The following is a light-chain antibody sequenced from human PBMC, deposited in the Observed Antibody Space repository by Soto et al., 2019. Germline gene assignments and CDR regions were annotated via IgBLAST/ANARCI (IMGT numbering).Light chain of an antibody. V-gene: IGKV4-1*01. J-gene: IGKJ2*01. CDR1: QSLLYRSNSKNY. CDR2: WAS. CDR3: LQYYTTPYT. Sequence: DIVMTQSPDSLAVSLGERATINCKSSQSLLYRSNSKNYLTWYQQKPGQPPKLLIYWASTREFGVPDRFSGSWSGTDFTLTISSLQADDVAVYYCLQYYTTPYTFGQGTKLEIK.